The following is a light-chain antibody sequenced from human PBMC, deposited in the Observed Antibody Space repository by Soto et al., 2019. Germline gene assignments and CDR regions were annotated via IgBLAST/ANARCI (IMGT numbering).Light chain of an antibody. V-gene: IGLV1-40*01. CDR1: SSNIGAGYD. J-gene: IGLJ2*01. CDR3: QSYASSLSGSRVV. CDR2: GNS. Sequence: QSVLTQPPSVSGAPGQRVTISCTGSSSNIGAGYDVHWYQQLPGTAPKLLIYGNSNRPSGVPDRFSGSKSGTSASLAITGLQAEDAADYSCQSYASSLSGSRVVFGGGTKLTVL.